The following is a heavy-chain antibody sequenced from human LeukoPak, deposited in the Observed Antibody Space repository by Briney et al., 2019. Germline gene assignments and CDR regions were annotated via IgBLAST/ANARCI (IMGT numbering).Heavy chain of an antibody. CDR1: GFTVSSNY. J-gene: IGHJ6*03. CDR2: IYSGGST. Sequence: GGSLRLSCAASGFTVSSNYMSWVRQAPGKGLEWVSVIYSGGSTYYADSVKGRFTISRDNSKNTLYLQMNSLRAEDTAVYYCAKDEIAAAGKNYYYYYMDVWGKGTTVTVSS. V-gene: IGHV3-66*01. D-gene: IGHD6-13*01. CDR3: AKDEIAAAGKNYYYYYMDV.